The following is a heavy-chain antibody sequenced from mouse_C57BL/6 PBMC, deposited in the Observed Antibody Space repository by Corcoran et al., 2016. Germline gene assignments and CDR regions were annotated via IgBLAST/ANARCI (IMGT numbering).Heavy chain of an antibody. CDR3: ARYYSNYYYAMDY. D-gene: IGHD2-5*01. J-gene: IGHJ4*01. CDR1: GYTFPDYY. CDR2: IYPGSGNT. V-gene: IGHV1-76*01. Sequence: QVQLKQSGAELVRPGASVKLSCKAFGYTFPDYYINWVKQRPGQGLEWIARIYPGSGNTYYNEKFKGKATLTAEKSSSTGYMQLSSLTSEDSAVYFCARYYSNYYYAMDYWGQGTSVTVSA.